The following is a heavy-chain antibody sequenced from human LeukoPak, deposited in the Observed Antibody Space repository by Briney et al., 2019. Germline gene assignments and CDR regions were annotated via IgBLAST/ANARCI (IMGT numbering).Heavy chain of an antibody. Sequence: GGSLRLSCVASGFTFSSYAMSWVRQAPGKGQEWVSAISGSGGSTYYADSVKGRFTISRDNSKNTLYLQMNSLRAEDTAVYYCAKDWGTYYYGSGSSTIFDYWGQGTLVTVSS. J-gene: IGHJ4*02. CDR1: GFTFSSYA. D-gene: IGHD3-10*01. CDR2: ISGSGGST. CDR3: AKDWGTYYYGSGSSTIFDY. V-gene: IGHV3-23*01.